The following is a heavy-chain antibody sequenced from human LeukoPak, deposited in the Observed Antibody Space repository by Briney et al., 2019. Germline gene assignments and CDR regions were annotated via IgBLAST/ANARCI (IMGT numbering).Heavy chain of an antibody. D-gene: IGHD1-26*01. J-gene: IGHJ4*02. CDR3: ARRYSGSYLVDY. Sequence: GESLKISFKGSGYSFTNYWIGWVRQMSGKGLEWMGVIYPGDSDTRYRPAFQGQVNISADKSISTTYLQWRSLKASDTAMYYCARRYSGSYLVDYWGQGTLVIVSS. CDR1: GYSFTNYW. V-gene: IGHV5-51*01. CDR2: IYPGDSDT.